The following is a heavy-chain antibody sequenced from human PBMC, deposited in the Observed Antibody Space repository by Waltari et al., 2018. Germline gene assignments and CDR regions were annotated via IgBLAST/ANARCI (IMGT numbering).Heavy chain of an antibody. D-gene: IGHD4-17*01. V-gene: IGHV3-7*01. CDR1: GFTFSSYW. CDR3: ARVNGDYVDYYYYYMDV. CDR2: IKQDGSEK. J-gene: IGHJ6*03. Sequence: EVQLVESGGGLVQPGGSLRLSCAASGFTFSSYWMSWVRQAPGKGLEWVANIKQDGSEKYYVDSVKGRFTISRDNAKNSLYLQMNSLRAEDTAVYYCARVNGDYVDYYYYYMDVWGKGTTVTVSS.